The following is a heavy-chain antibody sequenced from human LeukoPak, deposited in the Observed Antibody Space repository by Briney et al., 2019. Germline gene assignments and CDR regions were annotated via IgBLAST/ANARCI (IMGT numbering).Heavy chain of an antibody. CDR1: GGSISSYY. CDR2: IYYSGST. V-gene: IGHV4-59*01. D-gene: IGHD6-19*01. CDR3: ARARGSSGWFSPSGY. J-gene: IGHJ4*02. Sequence: SETLSLTCTVSGGSISSYYWSWIRQPPGKGLEWIGYIYYSGSTNYNPSLKSRVTISVDTSKNQFSLKLSSVTAADTAVYYCARARGSSGWFSPSGYWGQGTLVTVSS.